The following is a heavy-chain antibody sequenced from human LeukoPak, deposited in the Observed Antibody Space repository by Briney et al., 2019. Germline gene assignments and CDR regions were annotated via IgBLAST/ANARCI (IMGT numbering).Heavy chain of an antibody. J-gene: IGHJ5*02. CDR3: ARDVELGWFDP. Sequence: ASVKVSCEASGGTFSSYAISWVRQAPGQGLEWMGGIIPIFGTANYAQKFQGRVTITTDEFTSTAYMELSSLRSEDTAVYYCARDVELGWFDPWGQGTLVTVSS. V-gene: IGHV1-69*05. D-gene: IGHD6-13*01. CDR2: IIPIFGTA. CDR1: GGTFSSYA.